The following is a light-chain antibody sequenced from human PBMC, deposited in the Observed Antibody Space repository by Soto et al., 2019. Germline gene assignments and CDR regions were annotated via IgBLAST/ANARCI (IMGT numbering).Light chain of an antibody. CDR2: KAS. Sequence: IQMTQSPSTLSASLGDTVTVTCRASQSVSGWLAWYQQKPGEAPKLLINKASSLESGVPSRFSGSGSETEFTLTISSLQPDDFATYYCQQYKSYRRTFGQGTKVDIK. CDR1: QSVSGW. V-gene: IGKV1-5*03. J-gene: IGKJ1*01. CDR3: QQYKSYRRT.